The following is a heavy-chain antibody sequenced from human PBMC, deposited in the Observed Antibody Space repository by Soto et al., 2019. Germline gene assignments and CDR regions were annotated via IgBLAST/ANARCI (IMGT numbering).Heavy chain of an antibody. D-gene: IGHD3-10*01. J-gene: IGHJ4*02. Sequence: QVQLQQWGAGLLKPSETLSLTCAVYGGSFSGYYWSWIRQPPGKGLEWIGEINHSGSTNYNPSLKXRXXISVDTSKNQFSLKLSSVTAADTAVYYCARSRFGSWGQGTLVTVSS. CDR2: INHSGST. CDR3: ARSRFGS. CDR1: GGSFSGYY. V-gene: IGHV4-34*01.